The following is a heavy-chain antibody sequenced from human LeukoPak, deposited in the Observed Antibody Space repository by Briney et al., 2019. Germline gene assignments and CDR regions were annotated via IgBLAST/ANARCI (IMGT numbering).Heavy chain of an antibody. CDR3: ARQADSSGYDFDY. J-gene: IGHJ4*02. CDR1: GYSFTSYW. D-gene: IGHD3-22*01. V-gene: IGHV5-51*01. Sequence: GESLKISCKGSGYSFTSYWIGWVRQMPGKGLGWMGIIYPGDSDTRYSPSFQGQVTISADKSISTAYLQWSSLKASDTAMYYCARQADSSGYDFDYWGQGTLVTVSS. CDR2: IYPGDSDT.